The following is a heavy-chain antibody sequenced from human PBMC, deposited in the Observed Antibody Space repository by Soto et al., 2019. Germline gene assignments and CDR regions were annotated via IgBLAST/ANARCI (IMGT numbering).Heavy chain of an antibody. CDR2: IKSKSDGGTT. D-gene: IGHD2-15*01. J-gene: IGHJ5*02. V-gene: IGHV3-15*01. CDR3: TTDLWRIAVVVGSTGYFNP. Sequence: GGSLRLSCASSAFTFSDAWMSWVRQSPGNGLDWVGRIKSKSDGGTTEYAAPVRGRFTISRDDSKNTLYLQMNSLKTEDAAVYYCTTDLWRIAVVVGSTGYFNPWGQGTPVTVSS. CDR1: AFTFSDAW.